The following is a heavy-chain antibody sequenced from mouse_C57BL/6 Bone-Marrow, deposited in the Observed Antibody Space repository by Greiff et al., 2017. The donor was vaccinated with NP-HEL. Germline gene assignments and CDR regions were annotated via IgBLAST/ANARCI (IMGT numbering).Heavy chain of an antibody. V-gene: IGHV1-61*01. J-gene: IGHJ2*01. CDR3: ARWITYGSN. CDR1: GYTFTSYW. CDR2: IYPSDSET. D-gene: IGHD1-1*01. Sequence: VQLQQPGAELVRPGSSVKLSCKASGYTFTSYWMDWVKQRPGQGLEWIGNIYPSDSETHYNQQFKDKATLTVDKSSSTAYMQLSSLTSEDSAVYYCARWITYGSNWGQGTTLTVSS.